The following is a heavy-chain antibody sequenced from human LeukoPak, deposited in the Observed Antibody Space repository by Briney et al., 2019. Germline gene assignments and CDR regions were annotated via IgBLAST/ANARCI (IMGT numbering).Heavy chain of an antibody. CDR2: IYHSGTT. J-gene: IGHJ4*02. Sequence: SETLSLTRTVSGGSIRSAGYYWTWIRQHPGKGLEWIGFIYHSGTTYYNPSLKSRVTMSVDTSDNKFSLMLTSTTAADTAVYYCARYYDPSYYFDSWGQGSLVTVSS. D-gene: IGHD3-3*01. CDR3: ARYYDPSYYFDS. V-gene: IGHV4-31*03. CDR1: GGSIRSAGYY.